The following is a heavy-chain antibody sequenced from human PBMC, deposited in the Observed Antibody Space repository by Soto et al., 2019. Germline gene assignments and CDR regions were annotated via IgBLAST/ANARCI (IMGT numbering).Heavy chain of an antibody. V-gene: IGHV3-23*01. CDR3: AKDDYCSSTSCYGPYYFDY. J-gene: IGHJ4*02. CDR2: ISGSGGST. D-gene: IGHD2-2*01. CDR1: GFTFSSYA. Sequence: EVQLLESGGGLVQPGGSLRLSCAASGFTFSSYAMSWVRQAPGKGLEWVSAISGSGGSTYYADSVKGRFTISRDNSKNTLYLQMNSLRAEDTDVYYCAKDDYCSSTSCYGPYYFDYWGQGTLVTVSS.